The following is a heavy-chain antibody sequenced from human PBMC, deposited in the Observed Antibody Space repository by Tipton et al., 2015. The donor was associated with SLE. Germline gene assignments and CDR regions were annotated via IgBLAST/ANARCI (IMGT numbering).Heavy chain of an antibody. J-gene: IGHJ4*02. D-gene: IGHD6-6*01. CDR3: ARGRTTSSFDY. V-gene: IGHV4-4*02. CDR2: IHHSGST. CDR1: GGSIRSSNW. Sequence: TLSLTCAVSGGSIRSSNWWSWVRQPPGKGLEWIGEIHHSGSTNSNPSLKSRVTISVDKSKNHFSLNLTSVTAADTALYYCARGRTTSSFDYWGQGTLVTVSS.